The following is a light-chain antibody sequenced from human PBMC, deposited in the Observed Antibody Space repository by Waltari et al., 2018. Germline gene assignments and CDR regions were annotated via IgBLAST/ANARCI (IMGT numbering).Light chain of an antibody. J-gene: IGLJ2*01. CDR2: EDS. V-gene: IGLV3-1*01. Sequence: SYELTQPPSVSVSPGQTSRLTCPGNSLPKKYAYWYQQKSGQAPVLIIYEDSKRPSGIPERFSGSNSGNTATLTISETQAMDEGDYYCQAWDSLVVFGGGTKLTVL. CDR3: QAWDSLVV. CDR1: SLPKKY.